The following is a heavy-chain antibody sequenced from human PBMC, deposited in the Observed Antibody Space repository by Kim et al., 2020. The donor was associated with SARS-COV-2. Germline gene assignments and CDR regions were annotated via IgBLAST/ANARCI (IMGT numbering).Heavy chain of an antibody. D-gene: IGHD3-10*01. Sequence: GGSLRLSCAASGFTFSSYDIHWVRQAPGKGREWVALVSHDGSERYYTDSVKGRFTISRDNSEKTLYLQMNSLRHEDTAVYYCARVGPMIGGIIVNYYAMDVWGHGTTLTVSS. CDR2: VSHDGSER. CDR3: ARVGPMIGGIIVNYYAMDV. CDR1: GFTFSSYD. J-gene: IGHJ6*02. V-gene: IGHV3-30*03.